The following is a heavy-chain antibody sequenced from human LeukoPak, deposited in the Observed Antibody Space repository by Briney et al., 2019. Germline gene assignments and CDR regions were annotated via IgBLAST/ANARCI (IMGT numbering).Heavy chain of an antibody. CDR2: IRYDGSNK. V-gene: IGHV3-30*02. D-gene: IGHD4-17*01. Sequence: TGGSLRLSCAASGFTFSSYGMHWVRQAPGKGLEWVAFIRYDGSNKYYADPVKGRFTISRDNSKNTLYLQMNSLRAEDTAVYYCAKDPHDYGDYPPANWFDPWGQGTLVTVSS. CDR1: GFTFSSYG. J-gene: IGHJ5*02. CDR3: AKDPHDYGDYPPANWFDP.